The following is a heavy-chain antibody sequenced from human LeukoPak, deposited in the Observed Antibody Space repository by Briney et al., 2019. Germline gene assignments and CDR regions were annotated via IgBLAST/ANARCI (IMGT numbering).Heavy chain of an antibody. D-gene: IGHD5-18*01. V-gene: IGHV4-34*01. CDR2: INHSGST. Sequence: SETLSLTCAVYGGSFSGYYWSWIRQPPGKGLEWIGEINHSGSTNYNPSLKSRVTISVDTSKNQFSLKLSSVTAADTAVYYCANLDTAMDCYYYGMDVWGKGTTVTVSS. CDR1: GGSFSGYY. CDR3: ANLDTAMDCYYYGMDV. J-gene: IGHJ6*04.